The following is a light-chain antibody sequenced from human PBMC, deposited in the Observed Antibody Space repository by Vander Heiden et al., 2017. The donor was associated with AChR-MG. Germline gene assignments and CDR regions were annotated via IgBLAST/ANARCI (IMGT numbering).Light chain of an antibody. CDR1: SSNIGSNY. J-gene: IGLJ2*01. Sequence: QSVLTQPPSASGTPGQRVTISCSGSSSNIGSNYVYWYQQLPGTAPKPLIYRNNQRPSGVPDRFSGSKSGTSASLAISGLRSEDEADYYCATWDDSLSGVVFGGGTNLTVL. CDR2: RNN. V-gene: IGLV1-47*01. CDR3: ATWDDSLSGVV.